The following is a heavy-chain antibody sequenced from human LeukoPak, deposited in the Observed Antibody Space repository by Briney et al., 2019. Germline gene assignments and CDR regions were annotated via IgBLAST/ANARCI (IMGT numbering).Heavy chain of an antibody. CDR1: GFTFSSYA. D-gene: IGHD5-24*01. Sequence: PGGSLRLSCAASGFTFSSYAMSWVRQAPGKGLEWVSSISSNGGSTYYAYSVKGRFTISRDNSKNTLYLQMNSLRAEDTAVYYCAKASKMDTILPPFDYWGQGTLVTVSS. CDR2: ISSNGGST. J-gene: IGHJ4*02. CDR3: AKASKMDTILPPFDY. V-gene: IGHV3-23*01.